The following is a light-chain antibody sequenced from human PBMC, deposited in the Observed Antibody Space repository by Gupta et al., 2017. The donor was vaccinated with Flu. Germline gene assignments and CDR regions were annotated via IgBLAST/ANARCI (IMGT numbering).Light chain of an antibody. J-gene: IGKJ1*01. CDR3: QQRSSWPAT. V-gene: IGKV3-11*01. CDR1: QSVGNF. Sequence: GARGTLSCRASQSVGNFLAWYHQKPGQPPRLLMCSASTRNTGIPARFSGNGSGTDFSLPISSLEPEDFAVYYCQQRSSWPATFGQGTRVEIK. CDR2: SAS.